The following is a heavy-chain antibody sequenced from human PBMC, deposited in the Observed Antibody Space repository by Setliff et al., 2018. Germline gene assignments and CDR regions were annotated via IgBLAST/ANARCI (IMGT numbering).Heavy chain of an antibody. CDR2: INPSGGLT. CDR1: GYTLTNYY. J-gene: IGHJ3*02. D-gene: IGHD3-3*01. CDR3: ARDRYYNSWSGTSITAPHDAFDI. V-gene: IGHV1-46*03. Sequence: GASVKVSCKASGYTLTNYYMHWVRQAPGQGLEWMGIINPSGGLTRYAQKFQGRVTMTGDTSTSTVYMEVSSLRSEDTAVYYCARDRYYNSWSGTSITAPHDAFDIWGQGTMVTVSS.